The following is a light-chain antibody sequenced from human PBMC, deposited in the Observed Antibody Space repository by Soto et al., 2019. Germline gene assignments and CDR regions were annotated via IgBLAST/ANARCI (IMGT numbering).Light chain of an antibody. CDR2: AAS. CDR1: QSISSY. V-gene: IGKV1-39*01. Sequence: DIQMTPSPSSLSASVVDRVTITCRASQSISSYLNWYQQKPGKAPKLLIYAASSLQSGVPSRFSGSGSGTDFTLTISSLQPEDFATYYCQQSYSTSALTFGGGTKVDIK. J-gene: IGKJ4*01. CDR3: QQSYSTSALT.